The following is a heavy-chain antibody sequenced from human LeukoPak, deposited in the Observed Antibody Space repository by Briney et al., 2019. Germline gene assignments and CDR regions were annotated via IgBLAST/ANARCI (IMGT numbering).Heavy chain of an antibody. V-gene: IGHV1-18*01. D-gene: IGHD3-9*01. CDR2: ISAYNGNT. CDR3: ATYLDILTGYAYYYMDV. Sequence: AAVKVSCKASGYTFTSYGISWVGPAPGQGLEWMGWISAYNGNTNYAQKLQGRVTITTDTSTSTAYMELRSLRSDDTAVYYCATYLDILTGYAYYYMDVWGKGTTVTVSS. CDR1: GYTFTSYG. J-gene: IGHJ6*03.